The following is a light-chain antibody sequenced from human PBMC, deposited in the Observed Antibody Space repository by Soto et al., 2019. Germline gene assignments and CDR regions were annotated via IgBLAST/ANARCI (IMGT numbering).Light chain of an antibody. J-gene: IGLJ1*01. CDR1: SSNIGSNT. Sequence: QSVLTQPPSASGTPGQRVTISCSGSSSNIGSNTVNWYQQLPGTAPKLLIYSNNQRPSGVPDRFSGSKSGTSASLAISGLQSEDEAEYYCATWHASLKAYVFATGTKVTVL. CDR3: ATWHASLKAYV. V-gene: IGLV1-44*01. CDR2: SNN.